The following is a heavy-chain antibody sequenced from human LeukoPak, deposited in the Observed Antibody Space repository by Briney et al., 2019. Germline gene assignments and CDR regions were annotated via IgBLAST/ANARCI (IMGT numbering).Heavy chain of an antibody. V-gene: IGHV1-18*01. J-gene: IGHJ6*03. CDR1: GYTFTSYG. CDR3: ARTPSTVTTDYYYYYMDV. D-gene: IGHD4-17*01. Sequence: ASVKVSCKASGYTFTSYGISWVRQAPGQGLEWMGWISAYNGNTNYAQKLQGRVTMTTDTSTSTAYMELRSLRSDDTAVYYCARTPSTVTTDYYYYYMDVWGKGTTATISS. CDR2: ISAYNGNT.